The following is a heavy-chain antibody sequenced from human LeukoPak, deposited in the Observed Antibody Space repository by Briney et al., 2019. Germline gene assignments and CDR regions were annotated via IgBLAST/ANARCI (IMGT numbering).Heavy chain of an antibody. CDR1: GLTFSDYE. Sequence: PGGSLRLSCTVSGLTFSDYEMNWVRQAPGKGLEWVAYISAGSGVTIDFADSVKGRFMISRDNAKNSLSLQMNSLRAEDTGFYYCVRRLRLDYWGQGTLVTVSS. CDR3: VRRLRLDY. D-gene: IGHD4-17*01. CDR2: ISAGSGVTI. J-gene: IGHJ4*02. V-gene: IGHV3-48*03.